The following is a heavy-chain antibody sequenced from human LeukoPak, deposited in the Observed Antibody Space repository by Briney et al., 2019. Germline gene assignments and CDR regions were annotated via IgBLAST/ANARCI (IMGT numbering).Heavy chain of an antibody. CDR2: INHSGST. V-gene: IGHV4-34*01. Sequence: SETLSLTCAVYGGSFSGYYWSWIRQPPGKGLEWIGEINHSGSTNYNPSLKSRVTISVDTSKNQFSLKLSSVTAADTAVYYCATTIAAADLWGQGTLVTVSS. D-gene: IGHD6-13*01. CDR1: GGSFSGYY. J-gene: IGHJ4*02. CDR3: ATTIAAADL.